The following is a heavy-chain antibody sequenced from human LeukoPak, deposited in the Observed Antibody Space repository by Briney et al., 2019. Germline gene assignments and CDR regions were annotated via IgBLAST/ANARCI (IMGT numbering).Heavy chain of an antibody. CDR2: ISYDRITQ. CDR3: VRALTGTEDF. CDR1: GFTFSDYT. V-gene: IGHV3-30-3*01. Sequence: PGGSLRLSCVASGFTFSDYTLHWVRQAPGKGLEWVAVISYDRITQYYIDSVKGRFTISRDNAKNTLYLQMNSLRVEDMAVYYCVRALTGTEDFWGQGTLVTVSS. D-gene: IGHD1-7*01. J-gene: IGHJ4*02.